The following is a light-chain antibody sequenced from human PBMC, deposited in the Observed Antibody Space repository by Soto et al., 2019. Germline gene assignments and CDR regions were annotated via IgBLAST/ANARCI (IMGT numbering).Light chain of an antibody. Sequence: QSVLTQPPSASGTPGQRVTISCSGSSSNIGSNYVYWYQQLPGTAPKILIYSNNQRPSGVPDRFSGSKSGTSASLAISGLRSEDEGDYYCATWDDSLSGWVFGGGTKLTVL. CDR1: SSNIGSNY. CDR3: ATWDDSLSGWV. V-gene: IGLV1-47*02. J-gene: IGLJ3*02. CDR2: SNN.